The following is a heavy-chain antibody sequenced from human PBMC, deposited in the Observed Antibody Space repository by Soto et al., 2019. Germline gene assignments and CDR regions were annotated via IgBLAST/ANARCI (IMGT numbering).Heavy chain of an antibody. V-gene: IGHV3-23*01. D-gene: IGHD3-9*01. CDR2: ISGTASRT. Sequence: RGSLRLSCTGSVFTPTTTPLSWFRQPPGKGLEWVTTISGTASRTYYVDSVKGRFFISRDNSKNTVTLQMNNLTLDDTAVYYCATSFRYFDNWGQGTRVTVSS. CDR3: ATSFRYFDN. J-gene: IGHJ4*02. CDR1: VFTPTTTP.